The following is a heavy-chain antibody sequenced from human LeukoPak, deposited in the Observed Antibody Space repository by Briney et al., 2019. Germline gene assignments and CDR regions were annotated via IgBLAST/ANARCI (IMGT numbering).Heavy chain of an antibody. Sequence: ASVKISCKASGYTFTGYYMHWVRQAPGQGLEWMGWINPHSGGTNYAPKFQGRVSMTRDTSISTAYMELSRLRSDDTAVYYCARGVVAATFYYYMDVWGKGTTVTVSS. V-gene: IGHV1-2*02. D-gene: IGHD2-15*01. CDR1: GYTFTGYY. CDR3: ARGVVAATFYYYMDV. J-gene: IGHJ6*03. CDR2: INPHSGGT.